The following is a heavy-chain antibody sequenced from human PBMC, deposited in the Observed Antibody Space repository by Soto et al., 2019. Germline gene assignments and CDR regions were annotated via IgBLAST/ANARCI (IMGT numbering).Heavy chain of an antibody. CDR2: INTYTGNI. D-gene: IGHD1-26*01. Sequence: QVQLVQSGAEVKKPGASVKVSCKVSGYTFTSYGISWVRQAPGQGLEWMGWINTYTGNINYAQKLHARFTMTTDTSTSTAYMELRSLRSDDTALYYCARERGGYKHFDYWGQGTLVTVSS. J-gene: IGHJ4*02. CDR1: GYTFTSYG. CDR3: ARERGGYKHFDY. V-gene: IGHV1-18*01.